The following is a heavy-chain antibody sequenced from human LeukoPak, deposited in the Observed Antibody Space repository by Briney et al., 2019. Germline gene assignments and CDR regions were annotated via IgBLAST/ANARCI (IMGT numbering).Heavy chain of an antibody. CDR3: ARVGRYCSSTSCFAEDYYYYLDV. J-gene: IGHJ6*03. CDR1: GGSFSGYY. V-gene: IGHV4-34*01. Sequence: SETLSLTCAVYGGSFSGYYWSWIRQPPGKGLEWIGEINHSGSTNYNPSLKSRVTISVDTSKNQFSLKLSSVTAADTAIYYCARVGRYCSSTSCFAEDYYYYLDVWGKGTTVTISS. D-gene: IGHD2-2*01. CDR2: INHSGST.